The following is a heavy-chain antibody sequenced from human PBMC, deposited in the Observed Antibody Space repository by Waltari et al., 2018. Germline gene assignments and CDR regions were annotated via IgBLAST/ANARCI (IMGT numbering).Heavy chain of an antibody. V-gene: IGHV1-18*01. J-gene: IGHJ4*02. CDR2: ISAYNSNT. D-gene: IGHD3-10*01. CDR1: GYTFTSYG. Sequence: QVQLVQSGAEVKKPGASVKVSCKASGYTFTSYGISWVRQAPGQGLEWMGWISAYNSNTNYAQKRQGRVTMTTDTSTSTAYMELRSLRSDDTAVYYCAREGGEAAYYYGSGHEFDYWGQGTLVTVSS. CDR3: AREGGEAAYYYGSGHEFDY.